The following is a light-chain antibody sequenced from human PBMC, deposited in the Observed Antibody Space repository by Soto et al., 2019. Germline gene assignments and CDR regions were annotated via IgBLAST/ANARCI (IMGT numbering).Light chain of an antibody. CDR2: TAS. CDR1: QTISSW. CDR3: KHYNSYSEA. Sequence: DIQMTQSPSTLSGSVGDRVTITCRASQTISSWLAWYQQKPGKAPQLLIYTASTLKSGVPSRFSGSGSGTEFTLTISSLQPDDFATYYCKHYNSYSEAFGQGTKVDIK. V-gene: IGKV1-5*03. J-gene: IGKJ1*01.